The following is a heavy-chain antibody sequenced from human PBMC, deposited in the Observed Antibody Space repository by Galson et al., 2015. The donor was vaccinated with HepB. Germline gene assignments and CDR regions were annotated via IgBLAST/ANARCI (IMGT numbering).Heavy chain of an antibody. CDR1: GYTFTSYA. J-gene: IGHJ3*02. V-gene: IGHV1-3*01. Sequence: SVKVSCKASGYTFTSYAMHWVRQAPGQRLEWMGWINAGNGNTKYSQKFQGRVTTTRDTSASTAYMELSSLRSEDTAVYYCATSPYNWNRRGDAFDIWGQGTMVTVSS. D-gene: IGHD1/OR15-1a*01. CDR2: INAGNGNT. CDR3: ATSPYNWNRRGDAFDI.